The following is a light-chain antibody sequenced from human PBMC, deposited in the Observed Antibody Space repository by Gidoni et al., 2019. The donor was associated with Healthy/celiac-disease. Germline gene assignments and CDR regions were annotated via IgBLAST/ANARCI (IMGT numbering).Light chain of an antibody. CDR1: QSVSSN. V-gene: IGKV3-15*01. J-gene: IGKJ4*01. Sequence: EIGVTQSPATLSVSPGERATLSCRASQSVSSNLAWYQQKPGQAPRLLIYGASTRATGIPARFSGSGSGTEFTLTISSLQSEDFAVYYCQQYNNWPPTFXGXTKVEIK. CDR3: QQYNNWPPT. CDR2: GAS.